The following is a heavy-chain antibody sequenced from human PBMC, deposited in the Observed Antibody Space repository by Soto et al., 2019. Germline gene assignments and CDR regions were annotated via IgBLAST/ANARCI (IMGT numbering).Heavy chain of an antibody. Sequence: PGGSLRLSCAASGFTFSSYGMHWVRQAPGKGLEWVAVISYDGSNKYYADSVKGRFTISRDNSKNTLYLQMNSLRAEDTAVYYCAKVGLVGMSSSQDFDYWGKGTLVTVSS. CDR3: AKVGLVGMSSSQDFDY. J-gene: IGHJ4*02. D-gene: IGHD6-6*01. V-gene: IGHV3-30*18. CDR2: ISYDGSNK. CDR1: GFTFSSYG.